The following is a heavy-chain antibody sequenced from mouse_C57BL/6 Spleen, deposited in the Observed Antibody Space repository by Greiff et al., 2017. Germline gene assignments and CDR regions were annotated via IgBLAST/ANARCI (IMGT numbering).Heavy chain of an antibody. CDR1: GYTFTSYW. CDR3: ARAQATGFAY. D-gene: IGHD3-2*02. CDR2: IDPSDSYT. J-gene: IGHJ3*01. Sequence: QVQLQQPGAELVMPGASVKLSCKASGYTFTSYWMHWVKQRPGQGLEWIGEIDPSDSYTNYNQKFKGKSTLTVDKSSSTAYMQFSSLTSEDSAVYYCARAQATGFAYWGQGTLVTVSA. V-gene: IGHV1-69*01.